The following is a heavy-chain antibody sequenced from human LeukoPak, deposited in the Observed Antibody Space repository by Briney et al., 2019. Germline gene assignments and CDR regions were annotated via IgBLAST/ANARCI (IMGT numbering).Heavy chain of an antibody. CDR1: GFTFSSYA. CDR2: ISYDGSNK. CDR3: AREGYNWNQNAYYYYMDV. Sequence: PGGSLRLSCAASGFTFSSYAMHWVRQAPGKGLEWVAVISYDGSNKYYADSVKGRFTISRDNSKNTLYLQMNSLRAEDTAVYYCAREGYNWNQNAYYYYMDVWGKGTTVTVSS. J-gene: IGHJ6*03. D-gene: IGHD1-20*01. V-gene: IGHV3-30-3*01.